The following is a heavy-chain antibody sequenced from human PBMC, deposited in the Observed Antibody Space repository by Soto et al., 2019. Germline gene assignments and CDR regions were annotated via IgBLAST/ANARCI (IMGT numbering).Heavy chain of an antibody. V-gene: IGHV3-23*01. J-gene: IGHJ4*02. Sequence: EVQLLESGGGLVQPGGSLRLSCAASGFTFSSYAMSWVRQAPGKGLEWVSAISGSGGSTYYADSAKGRFTISRDNSKNTLYLQMNSLRAEDTAVYYCAKGGLQERLFDYWGQGTLVTVSS. CDR3: AKGGLQERLFDY. CDR2: ISGSGGST. CDR1: GFTFSSYA. D-gene: IGHD2-15*01.